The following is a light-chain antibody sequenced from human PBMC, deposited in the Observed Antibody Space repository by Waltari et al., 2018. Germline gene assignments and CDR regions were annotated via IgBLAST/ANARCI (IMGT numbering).Light chain of an antibody. J-gene: IGLJ3*02. Sequence: SYELTQPPSVSVSPGQMAKITCSGEALPNKFAYWYQQKPGQSPVLVIYKDRERPSRIPGRFSGSISGTVVTLTISGVQAEDEADYYCLSADISGTSWVFGGGTKLTV. CDR3: LSADISGTSWV. CDR2: KDR. CDR1: ALPNKF. V-gene: IGLV3-16*01.